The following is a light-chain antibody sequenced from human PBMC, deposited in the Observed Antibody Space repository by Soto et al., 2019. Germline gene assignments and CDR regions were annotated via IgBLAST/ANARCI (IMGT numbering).Light chain of an antibody. CDR3: QERNRWPRGT. J-gene: IGKJ4*01. Sequence: EVVLTQSPAIFSLSPGERATLSCMASQSVSVNFAWYQHKPGQAPRPLIYSASDRAPGIPARFSGSGSGTDFTLNISSLEPEDFAVYYCQERNRWPRGTFGAGTKVDSK. CDR2: SAS. CDR1: QSVSVN. V-gene: IGKV3-11*01.